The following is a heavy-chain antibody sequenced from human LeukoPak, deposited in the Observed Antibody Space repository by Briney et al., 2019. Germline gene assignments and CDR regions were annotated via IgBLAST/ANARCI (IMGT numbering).Heavy chain of an antibody. D-gene: IGHD3-3*01. CDR1: GYTFTSYG. CDR2: ISAYNGNT. J-gene: IGHJ4*02. CDR3: ARVGRSDYDFWSGFFDY. V-gene: IGHV1-18*01. Sequence: ASVKVSCKASGYTFTSYGISWVRQAPGQGLEWMGWISAYNGNTNYAQKLQGRVTKTTDTSTSTAYMELRSLRSDDTAVYYCARVGRSDYDFWSGFFDYWGQGTLVTVSS.